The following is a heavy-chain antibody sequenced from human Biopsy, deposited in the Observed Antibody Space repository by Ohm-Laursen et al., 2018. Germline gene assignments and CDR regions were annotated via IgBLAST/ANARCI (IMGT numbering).Heavy chain of an antibody. Sequence: TQTLTLTCTLSGFSLNTRGMSVTWIRQPPGKALEWLARIDWDVAKFYRESLKTRLTISKGTSENHVVLTLSDVAPVDTATYYCARIPILVVPAAIVYRHRRHLRGLDVWGQGTTVIVSS. CDR1: GFSLNTRGMS. CDR2: IDWDVAK. CDR3: ARIPILVVPAAIVYRHRRHLRGLDV. D-gene: IGHD2-2*02. V-gene: IGHV2-70*16. J-gene: IGHJ6*02.